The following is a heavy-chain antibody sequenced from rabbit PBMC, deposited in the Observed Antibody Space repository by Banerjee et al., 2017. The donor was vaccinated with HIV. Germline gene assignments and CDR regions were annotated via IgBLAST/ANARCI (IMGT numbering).Heavy chain of an antibody. J-gene: IGHJ4*01. CDR2: ISASSGIT. V-gene: IGHV1S45*01. CDR1: GFSFSTGYW. D-gene: IGHD8-1*01. CDR3: ARSLSLLAANNYYPYYFNL. Sequence: QEQLEESGGDLVKPGASLTLTCTASGFSFSTGYWMCWVRQAPGKGLEWIACISASSGITYYASWVNGRFTISKTSSTTVTLQMTSLTAADTATYFCARSLSLLAANNYYPYYFNLWGQGTLVT.